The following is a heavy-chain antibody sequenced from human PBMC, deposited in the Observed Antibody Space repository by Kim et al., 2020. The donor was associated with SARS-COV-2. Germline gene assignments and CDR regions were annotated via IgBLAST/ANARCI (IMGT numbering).Heavy chain of an antibody. CDR1: GFTLSNAW. D-gene: IGHD6-13*01. Sequence: GGSLRLSCAASGFTLSNAWMSWVRQAPGKGLEWVGRIKSKTDGGTTDYAAPVQGRITISKDDSKNTLYLQMNSLKTEDTAVYYCTTGPTYSSSWYRLDYWGQRTLGTVSS. CDR2: IKSKTDGGTT. J-gene: IGHJ4*02. V-gene: IGHV3-15*01. CDR3: TTGPTYSSSWYRLDY.